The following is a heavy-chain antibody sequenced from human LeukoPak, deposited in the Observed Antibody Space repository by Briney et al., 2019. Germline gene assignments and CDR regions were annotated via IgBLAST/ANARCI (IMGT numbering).Heavy chain of an antibody. CDR3: ARGSDSSGYEIDY. V-gene: IGHV4-31*11. Sequence: SQTLSLTCAVSGGSISSGGYYWSWIRQHPGKGLEWIGYIYYSGSTYYNPSLKSRVTISVDTSKNQFSLKLSSVTAADTAVYYCARGSDSSGYEIDYWGQGTLVTVSS. D-gene: IGHD3-22*01. CDR2: IYYSGST. J-gene: IGHJ4*02. CDR1: GGSISSGGYY.